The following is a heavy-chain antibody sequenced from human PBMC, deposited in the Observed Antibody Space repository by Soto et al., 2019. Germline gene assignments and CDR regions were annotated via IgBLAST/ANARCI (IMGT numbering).Heavy chain of an antibody. CDR1: GYTFTRYT. D-gene: IGHD6-6*01. CDR2: INAGNGNT. J-gene: IGHJ4*02. V-gene: IGHV1-3*01. CDR3: ARVHSEYSSSFFDY. Sequence: ASVKVSCKASGYTFTRYTMHWVRQAPGQRLEWMGWINAGNGNTKYSQKFQGRVTITRDTSASTAYMELSSLRSEDTAVYYCARVHSEYSSSFFDYWGQGTLVTVSS.